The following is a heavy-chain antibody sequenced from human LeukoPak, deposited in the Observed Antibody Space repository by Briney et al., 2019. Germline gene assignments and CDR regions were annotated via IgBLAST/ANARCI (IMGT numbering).Heavy chain of an antibody. Sequence: VASVKVSCKASGYTFASYGISWVRQAPGQGLEWMGWISIYSGNTDYAQNLQGRITVTADTSANTAYMELRSLTSDDTAVYYCARVSRGGYRSGRPPYYFDYWGQGTLVTVSS. CDR1: GYTFASYG. CDR3: ARVSRGGYRSGRPPYYFDY. J-gene: IGHJ4*02. V-gene: IGHV1-18*01. D-gene: IGHD3-10*01. CDR2: ISIYSGNT.